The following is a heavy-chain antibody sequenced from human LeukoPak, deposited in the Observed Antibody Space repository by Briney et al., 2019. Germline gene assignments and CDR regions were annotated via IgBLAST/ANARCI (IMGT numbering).Heavy chain of an antibody. CDR3: ARVRYSGYEDY. Sequence: PSETLSLTCTVSGGSISSGGYYWSCIHQHPGNGLEWSGYIYYSGSTYYNPSLKSPVTISVDTSKNQFSLKLSSVTAADTAVYYCARVRYSGYEDYWGQGTLVTVSS. CDR2: IYYSGST. CDR1: GGSISSGGYY. V-gene: IGHV4-31*01. D-gene: IGHD5-12*01. J-gene: IGHJ4*02.